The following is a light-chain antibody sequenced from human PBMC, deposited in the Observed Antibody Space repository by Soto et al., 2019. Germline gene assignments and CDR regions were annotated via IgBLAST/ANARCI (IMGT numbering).Light chain of an antibody. J-gene: IGLJ3*02. CDR3: SSSAGIYHYLV. CDR1: SSDVGTYNY. V-gene: IGLV2-8*01. Sequence: QSALTQPASVSGSPGQSITVSCTGTSSDVGTYNYVSWYQQHPGKAPKLMIYEVNKRPSGVPDRFSGSKSGYTASLTVSGLQTEHEAFYYCSSSAGIYHYLVFGGGTKLTVL. CDR2: EVN.